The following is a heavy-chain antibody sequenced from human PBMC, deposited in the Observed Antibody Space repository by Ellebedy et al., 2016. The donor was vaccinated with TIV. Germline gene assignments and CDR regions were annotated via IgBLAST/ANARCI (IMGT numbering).Heavy chain of an antibody. V-gene: IGHV3-23*01. CDR2: ISTTGSRT. D-gene: IGHD4-17*01. CDR3: AKAHDYGEYILAY. Sequence: GESLKISCAASGFTFSSYDMNWVRQAPGKGLEWVSTISTTGSRTYYADSMKGRFTISRDNSKNTLYLQMNSLRAEDTALYYCAKAHDYGEYILAYWGQGTLVTVSS. CDR1: GFTFSSYD. J-gene: IGHJ4*02.